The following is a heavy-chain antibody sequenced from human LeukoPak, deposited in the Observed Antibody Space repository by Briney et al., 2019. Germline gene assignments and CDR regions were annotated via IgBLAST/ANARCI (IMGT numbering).Heavy chain of an antibody. CDR1: GDSFSYFY. Sequence: SEALSLTCTVSGDSFSYFYWSWIRQPAGKGLEWIGRIHSSGSTNYNPSLKSRVTMSVDTSKSQFSLKLSSVTAADTAVYYCARDRYYYDSSGYLFDYWGQGTLVTVSS. CDR2: IHSSGST. V-gene: IGHV4-4*07. D-gene: IGHD3-22*01. J-gene: IGHJ4*02. CDR3: ARDRYYYDSSGYLFDY.